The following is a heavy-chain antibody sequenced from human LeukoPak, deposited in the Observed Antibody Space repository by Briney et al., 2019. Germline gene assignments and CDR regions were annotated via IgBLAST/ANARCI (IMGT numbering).Heavy chain of an antibody. CDR3: ARVAGTYQASRCDY. V-gene: IGHV3-74*01. Sequence: GGSLRLSCAASGFTFSSYWMHWVRQAPGQGLVWVSRITSDGTSTAYADSVKGRFTISRDNAKNTLYLQMNSLRAEDTAVYYCARVAGTYQASRCDYWGQGTLVTVSS. J-gene: IGHJ4*02. CDR2: ITSDGTST. CDR1: GFTFSSYW. D-gene: IGHD5-24*01.